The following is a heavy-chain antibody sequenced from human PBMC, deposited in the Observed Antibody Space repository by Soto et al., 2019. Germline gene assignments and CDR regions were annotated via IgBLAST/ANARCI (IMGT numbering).Heavy chain of an antibody. CDR1: GDTFSTYG. Sequence: QVQLVQSGAEVKKPGSSVKVSCQVSGDTFSTYGITWVRQAPGQGLEWMGRIMPIFDIADYAQKFQGRVTITADRSTNIAYMDLSSLRSEDTAVYYCARGTDAVGSESAFDIWGQGTKVTVSS. D-gene: IGHD2-2*03. CDR2: IMPIFDIA. CDR3: ARGTDAVGSESAFDI. J-gene: IGHJ3*02. V-gene: IGHV1-69*04.